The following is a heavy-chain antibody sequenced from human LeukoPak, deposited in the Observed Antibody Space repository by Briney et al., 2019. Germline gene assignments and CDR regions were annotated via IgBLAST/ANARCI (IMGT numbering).Heavy chain of an antibody. CDR3: ARDTRWLQLRIFDY. Sequence: GGSLRLSCAASGFTFSSYWMSWVGQAPGKGLEWVANIKQDGSEKYYVDSVKGRFTISRDNAKNSLYLQMNSLRAEDTAVYYCARDTRWLQLRIFDYWGQGTLVTVSS. CDR2: IKQDGSEK. D-gene: IGHD5-24*01. J-gene: IGHJ4*02. CDR1: GFTFSSYW. V-gene: IGHV3-7*01.